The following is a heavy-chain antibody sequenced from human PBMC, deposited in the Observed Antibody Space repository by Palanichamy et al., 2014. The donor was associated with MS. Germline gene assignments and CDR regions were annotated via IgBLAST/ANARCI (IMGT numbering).Heavy chain of an antibody. J-gene: IGHJ4*02. D-gene: IGHD6-19*01. V-gene: IGHV4-59*01. CDR1: GGSISNYY. Sequence: QVQLRESGPGLVKPSETLSLTCTVSGGSISNYYWIWIRQPPGKGLEWIGHVYSSGSTTYNPSLKSRVTISVDTSKNQFSLKLSSVTAADTAVYYCARDAYSSGYYDYWGQGALVTVSS. CDR3: ARDAYSSGYYDY. CDR2: VYSSGST.